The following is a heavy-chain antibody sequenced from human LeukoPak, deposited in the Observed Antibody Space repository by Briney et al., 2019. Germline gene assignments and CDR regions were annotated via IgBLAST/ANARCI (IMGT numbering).Heavy chain of an antibody. V-gene: IGHV4-39*07. J-gene: IGHJ4*02. D-gene: IGHD3-10*01. CDR1: GGSISSSSYY. CDR3: ARSRYYANRFDY. Sequence: PSETLSLTCTVSGGSISSSSYYWGWIRQPPGKGLEWIGSIYYSGSTYYNPSLKSRVTISVDTSKNQFSLKLSSVTAADMAVYYCARSRYYANRFDYWGQGTLVTVSS. CDR2: IYYSGST.